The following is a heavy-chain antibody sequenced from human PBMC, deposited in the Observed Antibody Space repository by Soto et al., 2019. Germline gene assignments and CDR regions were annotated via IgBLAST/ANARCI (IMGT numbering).Heavy chain of an antibody. CDR1: GFTFSSYG. CDR2: ISYDGSNK. J-gene: IGHJ6*02. D-gene: IGHD3-10*01. V-gene: IGHV3-30*18. CDR3: AKALRWFGELEGGLYGMDV. Sequence: GGSLRLSCAASGFTFSSYGMHWVRQAPGKGLEWVAVISYDGSNKYYADSVKGRFTISRDNSKNTLYLQMNSLRAEDTAVYYCAKALRWFGELEGGLYGMDVWGQGTTVTVSS.